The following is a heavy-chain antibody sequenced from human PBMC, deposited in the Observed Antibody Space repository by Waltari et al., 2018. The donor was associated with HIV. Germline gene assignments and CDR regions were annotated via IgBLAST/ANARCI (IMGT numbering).Heavy chain of an antibody. CDR3: VTNHHCTGAPRTDS. V-gene: IGHV3-15*05. Sequence: VQSGGGLVKPGGSFRPSGDASGLTLIGAWVQWVRQGLGGGRGWGMGLMCVGRIWPKRYDGSAKYVASMNGTIIISRDNSKSTVDLSVNNLGTDQAPDYASVTNHHCTGAPRTDSWGQGTLVTVSS. CDR1: GLTLIGAW. J-gene: IGHJ4*02. CDR2: IWPKRYDGSA. D-gene: IGHD2-21*01.